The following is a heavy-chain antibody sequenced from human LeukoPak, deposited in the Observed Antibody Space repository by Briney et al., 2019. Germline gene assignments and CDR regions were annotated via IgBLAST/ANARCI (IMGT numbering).Heavy chain of an antibody. V-gene: IGHV1-69*05. D-gene: IGHD3-10*01. CDR1: GGTFSSYA. Sequence: SVKVSCKASGGTFSSYATSWVRQAPGQGLEWMGRMIPIFGTANYAQKFQGRVTITTDESTSTAYMELSSLRSEDTAVYYCASVNGSGSYYNGAFDYWGQGTLVTVSS. CDR2: MIPIFGTA. CDR3: ASVNGSGSYYNGAFDY. J-gene: IGHJ4*02.